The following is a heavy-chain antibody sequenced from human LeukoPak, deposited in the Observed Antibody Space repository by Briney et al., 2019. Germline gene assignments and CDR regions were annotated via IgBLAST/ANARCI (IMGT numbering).Heavy chain of an antibody. CDR1: GDFISSSRYY. CDR2: ISYSGST. D-gene: IGHD3-10*01. J-gene: IGHJ6*03. CDR3: ARETTMVRGVISLYYYMDV. V-gene: IGHV4-39*07. Sequence: PSETLSLTCIVSGDFISSSRYYWGWIRQPPGKGLEWIASISYSGSTYYNPSLKSRVTISVDTSKNQFSLKLSSVTAADTAVYYCARETTMVRGVISLYYYMDVWGKGTTVTISS.